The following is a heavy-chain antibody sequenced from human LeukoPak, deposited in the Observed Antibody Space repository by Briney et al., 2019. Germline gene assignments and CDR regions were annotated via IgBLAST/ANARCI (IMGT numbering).Heavy chain of an antibody. V-gene: IGHV3-23*01. Sequence: GGSLRPSCAASGFTFSSYAMSWVRQAPGKGLEWVSAISGSGSSTYSADSVKGRFTISRDNSKNTLYLQMNSLRAEDTAVYYCAKDLSAVATTGFDYWGQGTLVTVSS. CDR3: AKDLSAVATTGFDY. J-gene: IGHJ4*02. CDR1: GFTFSSYA. D-gene: IGHD6-19*01. CDR2: ISGSGSST.